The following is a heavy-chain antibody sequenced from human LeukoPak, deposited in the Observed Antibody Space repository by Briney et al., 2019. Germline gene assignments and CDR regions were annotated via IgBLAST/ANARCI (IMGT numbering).Heavy chain of an antibody. V-gene: IGHV3-23*01. CDR3: AKGRSGWDEGLDY. J-gene: IGHJ4*02. Sequence: GGSLRLSCTASGFTFSTYAKTWVRQAPGKGLEWVSVISHGGDSAWYADSVKGRFTISRDNSKSTLFLQMNSLRADDTAIYYCAKGRSGWDEGLDYWGQGILVTVSS. CDR2: ISHGGDSA. D-gene: IGHD6-19*01. CDR1: GFTFSTYA.